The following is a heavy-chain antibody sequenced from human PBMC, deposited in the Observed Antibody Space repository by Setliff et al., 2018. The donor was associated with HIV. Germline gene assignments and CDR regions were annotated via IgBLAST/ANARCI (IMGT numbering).Heavy chain of an antibody. CDR3: VNPSGAMGDFDS. D-gene: IGHD3-16*01. V-gene: IGHV4-39*01. CDR1: GGSISSSSYY. Sequence: PSETLSLTCTVSGGSISSSSYYWAWVRQPPGKGLEWIGTIYYHGSTYYNPSLKSRVTISIDTSKNQFSLQLTSVTAADTAVYYCVNPSGAMGDFDSWGQGTLVTVSS. J-gene: IGHJ4*02. CDR2: IYYHGST.